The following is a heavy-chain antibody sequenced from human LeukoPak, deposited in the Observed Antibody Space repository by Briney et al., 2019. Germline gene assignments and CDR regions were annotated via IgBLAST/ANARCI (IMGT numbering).Heavy chain of an antibody. CDR1: GYSISSDYY. CDR2: IYHSGST. J-gene: IGHJ4*02. D-gene: IGHD5-18*01. CDR3: ARVDSTYGYAGGNYFAY. Sequence: SETLSLTCSVSGYSISSDYYWAWIRQPPGRGLERIGRIYHSGSTYYYPSLKSRVTISLDTSKNQFSLKLSSVTAADRAVYYCARVDSTYGYAGGNYFAYWGQGTLVTVSS. V-gene: IGHV4-38-2*02.